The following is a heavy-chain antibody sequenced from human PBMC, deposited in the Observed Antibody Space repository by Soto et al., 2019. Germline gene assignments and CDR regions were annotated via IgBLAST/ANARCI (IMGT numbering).Heavy chain of an antibody. CDR3: AKKSSSRPFYYYYMDV. D-gene: IGHD6-13*01. CDR2: ISGSGGST. Sequence: GGSPRLSCAASGFTFSSYAMSWGRQAPGEGLEWVSAISGSGGSTYYADSAKGRFTISRDNSKNTLYLQMNSLRAEDTAVYYCAKKSSSRPFYYYYMDVWGKGTTVTVSS. V-gene: IGHV3-23*01. CDR1: GFTFSSYA. J-gene: IGHJ6*03.